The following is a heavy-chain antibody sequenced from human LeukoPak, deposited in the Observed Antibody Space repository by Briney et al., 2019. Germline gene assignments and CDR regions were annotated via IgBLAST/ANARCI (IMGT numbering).Heavy chain of an antibody. V-gene: IGHV3-23*01. CDR1: GFIFTDYS. D-gene: IGHD5-12*01. J-gene: IGHJ4*02. Sequence: QPGGSLRLSCAASGFIFTDYSINWVRQAPGKGLEWVSTVSGGGGTTYYADSVKGRFTISRDNSKNTVYLQMNSPRAEDTAVYYCAKGHSAYGTGFDCWGQGTLVTVSS. CDR2: VSGGGGTT. CDR3: AKGHSAYGTGFDC.